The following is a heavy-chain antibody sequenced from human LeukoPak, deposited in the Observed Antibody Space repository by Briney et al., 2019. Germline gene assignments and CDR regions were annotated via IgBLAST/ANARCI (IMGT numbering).Heavy chain of an antibody. Sequence: ASVKVSCKASGYTFTNYTMNWVRQAPGQGLEWMGWINPNTANPTYAQGFTGRFVFSVDTSVTTAYLQISRLKAEDTAVYYCARGSTLRGDSPYYFDYWGQGTLVTVSS. V-gene: IGHV7-4-1*02. CDR1: GYTFTNYT. CDR2: INPNTANP. D-gene: IGHD3-10*01. CDR3: ARGSTLRGDSPYYFDY. J-gene: IGHJ4*02.